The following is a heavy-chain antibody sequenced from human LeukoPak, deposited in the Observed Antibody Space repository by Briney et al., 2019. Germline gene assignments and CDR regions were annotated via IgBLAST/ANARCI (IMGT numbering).Heavy chain of an antibody. J-gene: IGHJ6*02. CDR2: IIPIFGTA. V-gene: IGHV1-69*01. CDR3: ASGPIGYSGYEYGMDV. D-gene: IGHD5-12*01. CDR1: GGTFSSYA. Sequence: SVKVSRKASGGTFSSYAISWVRQAPGQGLEWMGWIIPIFGTANYAQKFQGRVTITADESTSTAYMELSSLRSEDTAVYYCASGPIGYSGYEYGMDVWGQGTTVTVSS.